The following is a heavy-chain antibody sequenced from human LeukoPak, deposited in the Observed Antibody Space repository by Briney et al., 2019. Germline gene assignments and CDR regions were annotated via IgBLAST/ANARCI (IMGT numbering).Heavy chain of an antibody. CDR2: ISASGGST. CDR3: VYSSPYFDY. J-gene: IGHJ4*02. Sequence: GGSLRLSCAASGFTFSSSAMSWVRQVPGKGLEWVSGISASGGSTYYADSVKGRFTISRDNSKNTLYLQMNSLRAEDTAVYYCVYSSPYFDYWGQGTLVTVSS. D-gene: IGHD5-18*01. V-gene: IGHV3-23*01. CDR1: GFTFSSSA.